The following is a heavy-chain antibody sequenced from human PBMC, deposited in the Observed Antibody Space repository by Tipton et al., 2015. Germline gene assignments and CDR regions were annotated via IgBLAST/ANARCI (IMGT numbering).Heavy chain of an antibody. D-gene: IGHD2-21*02. CDR2: IFYTGSA. CDR1: GGSISNSTYF. V-gene: IGHV4-39*02. Sequence: TLSLTCAVSGGSISNSTYFWGWIRQSPGKGLGWIGSIFYTGSAYYNPSLKSRVTISVDTSKNQFSLKLGSVAATDTAVYYCAREGRDCCGGCYDYYYYGMDGLGQGATVIVPS. CDR3: AREGRDCCGGCYDYYYYGMDG. J-gene: IGHJ6*02.